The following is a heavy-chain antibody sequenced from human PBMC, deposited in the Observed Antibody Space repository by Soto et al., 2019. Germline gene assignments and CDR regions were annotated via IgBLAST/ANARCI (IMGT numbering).Heavy chain of an antibody. CDR1: GGTFDSNA. Sequence: QVQLVQSGTEVRKPGSSVKVSCKASGGTFDSNAISWVRLAPGQGLEWMGGIIPIFGTINNAQKFQDRVTITAXEXAXIXXMELSSLRSEDTAIYYCAREGLTLGPGAVGGAFDIWGQGTLVTVSS. CDR3: AREGLTLGPGAVGGAFDI. D-gene: IGHD2-2*01. CDR2: IIPIFGTI. J-gene: IGHJ3*02. V-gene: IGHV1-69*12.